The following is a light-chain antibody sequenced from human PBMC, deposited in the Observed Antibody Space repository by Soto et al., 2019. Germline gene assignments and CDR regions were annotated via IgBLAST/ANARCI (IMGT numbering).Light chain of an antibody. CDR3: SSYTTNNAHV. Sequence: QSALTQPPSASGSPGQSVTISCTGTSSDVGGYNYVSWYQQHPGKAPKLIIYEVRERPSGVPDRFSGSKSGNTASLTISGLQAEDEADYFCSSYTTNNAHVFGGGTKVTVL. V-gene: IGLV2-8*01. CDR1: SSDVGGYNY. J-gene: IGLJ2*01. CDR2: EVR.